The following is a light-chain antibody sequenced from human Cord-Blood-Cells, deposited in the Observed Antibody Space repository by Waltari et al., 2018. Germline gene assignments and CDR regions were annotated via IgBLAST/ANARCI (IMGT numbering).Light chain of an antibody. Sequence: EIVMTQSPATLSVSPGERATLSRRASQSVSSNLAWYQQKPGQAPRHLIYGASTRATGIPARFSRSGSGTEFTLTISSLQSEDFAVYYCQQYNNWPWTFGQGTKVEIK. CDR1: QSVSSN. J-gene: IGKJ1*01. CDR2: GAS. CDR3: QQYNNWPWT. V-gene: IGKV3-15*01.